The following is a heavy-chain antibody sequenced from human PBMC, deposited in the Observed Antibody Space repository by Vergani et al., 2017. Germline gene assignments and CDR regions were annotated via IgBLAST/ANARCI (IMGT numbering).Heavy chain of an antibody. CDR1: GFTFSSYG. CDR2: ISYDGSNK. J-gene: IGHJ6*02. CDR3: AKDRIKGSSWYGYYYYYGMDV. V-gene: IGHV3-30*18. Sequence: VQLLESGGGLVQPGGSLRLSCAASGFTFSSYGMHWVRQAPGKGLEWVAVISYDGSNKYYADSVKGRFTISRDNSKNTLYLQMNSLRAEDTAVYYCAKDRIKGSSWYGYYYYYGMDVWGQGTTVTVSS. D-gene: IGHD6-13*01.